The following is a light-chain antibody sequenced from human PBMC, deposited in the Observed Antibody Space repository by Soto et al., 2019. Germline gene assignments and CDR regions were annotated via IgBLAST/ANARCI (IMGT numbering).Light chain of an antibody. CDR1: QSVTNNY. Sequence: EIVLTQTPGTLSLSPGERATLSCRASQSVTNNYLAWYQQKPGQAPRLLIYDASGRATGIPDRFSGSGSGTDFTLTISRLEPEDFAVYYCQQYDNSPITFGQGTRLEIK. J-gene: IGKJ5*01. V-gene: IGKV3-20*01. CDR2: DAS. CDR3: QQYDNSPIT.